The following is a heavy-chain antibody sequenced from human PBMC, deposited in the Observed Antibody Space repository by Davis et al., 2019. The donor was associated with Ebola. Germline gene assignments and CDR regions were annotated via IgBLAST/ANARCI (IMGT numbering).Heavy chain of an antibody. V-gene: IGHV4-39*07. CDR2: IYYSGST. J-gene: IGHJ6*02. CDR3: ARLRDDFWSGWSYGMDV. CDR1: GGSISSSSYY. Sequence: SETLSLTCTVSGGSISSSSYYWGWIRQPPGKGLEWIGSIYYSGSTNYNPSLKSRVTISVDTSKNQFSLKLSSVTAADTAVYYCARLRDDFWSGWSYGMDVQGQGTTVTVSS. D-gene: IGHD3-3*01.